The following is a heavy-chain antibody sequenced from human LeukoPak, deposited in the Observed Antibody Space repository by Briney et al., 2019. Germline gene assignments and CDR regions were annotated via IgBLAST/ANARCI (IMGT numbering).Heavy chain of an antibody. CDR3: ARADAYYYGMDL. Sequence: SETLSLTCTVSGGSISSYYWSWIRQPPGKGPEWIGYIYYSGSTDYDPSLKSRVTISVDTSKNQLSLNLTSVTAADTAVYYCARADAYYYGMDLWGQGTTVTVSS. CDR1: GGSISSYY. CDR2: IYYSGST. V-gene: IGHV4-59*01. J-gene: IGHJ6*02.